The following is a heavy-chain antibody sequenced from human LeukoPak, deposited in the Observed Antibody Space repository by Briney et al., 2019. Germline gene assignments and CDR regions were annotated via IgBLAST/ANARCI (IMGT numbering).Heavy chain of an antibody. Sequence: PSETLSLTCTVSGGSISSGGYYWSWIRQPPGKGLEWIGYIYHSGSTYYNPSLKSRVTISVDRSKNQFSLKLSSVTAADTAVYYCARVRERSTTVEGLVDPWGQGTLVTVSS. V-gene: IGHV4-30-2*01. CDR2: IYHSGST. J-gene: IGHJ5*02. CDR1: GGSISSGGYY. D-gene: IGHD4-17*01. CDR3: ARVRERSTTVEGLVDP.